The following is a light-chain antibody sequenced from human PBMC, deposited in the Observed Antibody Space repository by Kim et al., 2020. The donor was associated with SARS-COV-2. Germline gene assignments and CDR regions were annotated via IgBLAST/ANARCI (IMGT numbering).Light chain of an antibody. CDR3: QHYVGSPWT. J-gene: IGKJ1*01. CDR2: GAS. Sequence: ELVLTQSPGTLSLSLGERATLSCRASQSVTSNYLAWYQQKPGQAPRLLIYGASSRIPGIPDRFSGSGSETDFALTISRLEPEDFAVYYCQHYVGSPWTFGQGTKVDIK. V-gene: IGKV3-20*01. CDR1: QSVTSNY.